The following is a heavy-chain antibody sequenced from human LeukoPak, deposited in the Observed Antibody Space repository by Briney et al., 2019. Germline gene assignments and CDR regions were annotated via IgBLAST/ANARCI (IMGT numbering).Heavy chain of an antibody. V-gene: IGHV1-18*01. Sequence: GASVKVSCKASGYTFTSYGISWVRQAPGQGLEWMGWISAYNGNTNYAQKLQGRVTMTTDTSTSTAYMELRSLRSDDTAVYYCATTGAAAGTPMIHYYYYGMDVWGQGTTVTVSS. J-gene: IGHJ6*02. D-gene: IGHD6-13*01. CDR3: ATTGAAAGTPMIHYYYYGMDV. CDR2: ISAYNGNT. CDR1: GYTFTSYG.